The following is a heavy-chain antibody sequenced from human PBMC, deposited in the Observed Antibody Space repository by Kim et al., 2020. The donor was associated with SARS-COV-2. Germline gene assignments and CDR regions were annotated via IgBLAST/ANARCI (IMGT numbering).Heavy chain of an antibody. J-gene: IGHJ3*02. CDR3: ARWQNCAMITSFFDQCRRAFDS. CDR1: GYSISSGYY. Sequence: SETLSLTCTVSGYSISSGYYWGWIRQPPGKGLEWLGSIYHSGSTYYNPSLKSRVTISVDTSKNQFSLKLSSVTAADTAVYYCARWQNCAMITSFFDQCRRAFDSWGQGTMVTVSS. CDR2: IYHSGST. V-gene: IGHV4-38-2*02. D-gene: IGHD3-22*01.